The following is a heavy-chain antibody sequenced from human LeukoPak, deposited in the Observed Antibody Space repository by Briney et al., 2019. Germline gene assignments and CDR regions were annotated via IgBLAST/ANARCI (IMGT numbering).Heavy chain of an antibody. Sequence: GGSLRLSCAASGFTFSGYDMSWVRQAPGKGLEWVSYTSSSSSTIYYADSVKSRFTISRDNAKNSLYLQMNSLRAEDTAVYYCARSQRGYSYGYGVGVMGYDYWGQGTLVTVSS. J-gene: IGHJ4*02. V-gene: IGHV3-48*04. CDR2: TSSSSSTI. CDR1: GFTFSGYD. D-gene: IGHD5-18*01. CDR3: ARSQRGYSYGYGVGVMGYDY.